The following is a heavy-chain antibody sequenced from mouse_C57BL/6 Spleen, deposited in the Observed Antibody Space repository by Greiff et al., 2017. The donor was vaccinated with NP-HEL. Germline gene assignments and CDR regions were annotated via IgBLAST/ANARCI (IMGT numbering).Heavy chain of an antibody. CDR3: AKTVGHIYYGYALDY. CDR2: INPGSGGT. Sequence: QVQLQQSGAELVRPGTSVKVSCKASGYAFTNYLIEWVKQRPGQGLEWIGVINPGSGGTNYTSKFQGKATLTADKSSSTAYMQLSSLTSEDTAVYICAKTVGHIYYGYALDYWGKGTTLTVSS. D-gene: IGHD2-2*01. J-gene: IGHJ2*01. V-gene: IGHV1-54*01. CDR1: GYAFTNYL.